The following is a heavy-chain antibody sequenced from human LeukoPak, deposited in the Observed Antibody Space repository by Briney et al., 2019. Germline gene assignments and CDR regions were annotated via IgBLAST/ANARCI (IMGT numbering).Heavy chain of an antibody. D-gene: IGHD3-16*01. CDR3: AREGMMITFGGPWGYFDY. CDR1: GFTFSTYG. V-gene: IGHV3-30*03. Sequence: PGRSLRLSCAASGFTFSTYGMHWVRQAPGKGLEWVAVLSYDGSNTYYADSVKGRFTISRDNARNSLYLQMNSLRAEDTAVYYCAREGMMITFGGPWGYFDYWGQGTLVTVSS. CDR2: LSYDGSNT. J-gene: IGHJ4*02.